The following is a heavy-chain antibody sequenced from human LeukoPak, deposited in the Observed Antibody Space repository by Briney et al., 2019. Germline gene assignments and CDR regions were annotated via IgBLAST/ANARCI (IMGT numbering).Heavy chain of an antibody. J-gene: IGHJ4*02. Sequence: GSLRLSCAASGFTFSSYSMNWVRQAPGKGLVWVSYITSSSSTIYYADSVKGRFTISRDNAKSSLYLQMNSLRDEDTAVYYCARYSSGWIDSWGQGTLVTVSS. D-gene: IGHD6-19*01. CDR2: ITSSSSTI. CDR3: ARYSSGWIDS. CDR1: GFTFSSYS. V-gene: IGHV3-48*02.